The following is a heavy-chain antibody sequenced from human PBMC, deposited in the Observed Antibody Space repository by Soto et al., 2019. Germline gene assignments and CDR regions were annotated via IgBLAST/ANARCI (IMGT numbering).Heavy chain of an antibody. Sequence: LRLSCAASGFTFSSFDFHWVRQRTGKGLEWVSLIGKRGDTHYPDSVKGRFTISRDNAKNSLYLQMNSLRADDTAVYYCARDSSGWGLDVWGQGTTVTVSS. CDR2: IGKRGDT. V-gene: IGHV3-13*01. D-gene: IGHD6-19*01. CDR1: GFTFSSFD. J-gene: IGHJ6*02. CDR3: ARDSSGWGLDV.